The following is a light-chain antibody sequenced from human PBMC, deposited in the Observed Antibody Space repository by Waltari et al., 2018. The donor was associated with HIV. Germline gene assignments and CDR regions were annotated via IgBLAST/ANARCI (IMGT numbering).Light chain of an antibody. J-gene: IGLJ3*02. CDR2: EVT. Sequence: QSALTQPASVSGSPGQSITIPCTGTSSDVGGYNYVPWYQQHPGKAPKVMIYEVTNRPSGVSNRFSGSKSGTSASLAISGLRSEDEGDFYCASWDDSLRNWVFGGGTKLTVL. CDR1: SSDVGGYNY. V-gene: IGLV2-14*01. CDR3: ASWDDSLRNWV.